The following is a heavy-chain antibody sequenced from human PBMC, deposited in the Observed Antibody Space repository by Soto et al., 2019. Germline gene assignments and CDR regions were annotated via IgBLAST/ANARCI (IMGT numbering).Heavy chain of an antibody. D-gene: IGHD1-7*01. CDR3: PKGDWDYIAGNFDY. V-gene: IGHV3-23*01. Sequence: GGSLRLSCAASGFTFTSCAMSWVRQAPGKGLEWVSAISGTAGNKHHADSGKGRFPISRNISKTPLYLQLNSLRAEDTAVYYCPKGDWDYIAGNFDYWGQGTLVTVSS. CDR2: ISGTAGNK. J-gene: IGHJ4*02. CDR1: GFTFTSCA.